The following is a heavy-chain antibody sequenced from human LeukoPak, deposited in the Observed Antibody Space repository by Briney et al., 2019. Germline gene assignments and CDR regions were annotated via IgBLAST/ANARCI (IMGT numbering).Heavy chain of an antibody. CDR2: ISYDGSNK. CDR3: AKDGRGYYDSSGSYYFDY. Sequence: AGGSLRLSCSASGFTFSSYGMHWVRQAPGKGLEWVAVISYDGSNKYYADSVKGRFTISRDNSKNTLYLQMNSLRAEDTAVYYCAKDGRGYYDSSGSYYFDYWGQGTLVTVSS. J-gene: IGHJ4*02. D-gene: IGHD3-22*01. V-gene: IGHV3-30*18. CDR1: GFTFSSYG.